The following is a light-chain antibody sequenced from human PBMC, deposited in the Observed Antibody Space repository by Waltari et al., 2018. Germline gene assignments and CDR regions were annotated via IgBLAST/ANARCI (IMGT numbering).Light chain of an antibody. V-gene: IGLV1-47*02. CDR3: AAWDDSLSGMV. CDR2: PNN. Sequence: QSVLTQPPSAAGTPGQRVTISCSGSSSRIGSNYVYWYQQLPGTAPKLLIYPNNQRPSGVPDRFSDSKSGTSASLVISGLRSEDEADYYCAAWDDSLSGMVFGGGTKLTVL. J-gene: IGLJ2*01. CDR1: SSRIGSNY.